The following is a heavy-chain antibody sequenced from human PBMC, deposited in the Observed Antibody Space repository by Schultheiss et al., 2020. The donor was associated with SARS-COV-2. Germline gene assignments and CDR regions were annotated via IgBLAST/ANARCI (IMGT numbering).Heavy chain of an antibody. Sequence: GSLRLSCTVSGYSISSGYYWGWIRQPAGKGLEWIGRIYTSGSTNYNPSLKSRVTMSVDTSKNQFSLKLSSVTAADTAVYYCARRPYGQSDYWGQGTLVTVSS. D-gene: IGHD4-17*01. V-gene: IGHV4-4*07. J-gene: IGHJ4*02. CDR1: GYSISSGYY. CDR2: IYTSGST. CDR3: ARRPYGQSDY.